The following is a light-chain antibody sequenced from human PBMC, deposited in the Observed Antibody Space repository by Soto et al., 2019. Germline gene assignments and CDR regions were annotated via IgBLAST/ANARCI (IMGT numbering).Light chain of an antibody. Sequence: DIQMTQSPSTLSASVGDRITITCRASQSIASWLAWYQQKPGKAPTVLIYDASTLESGVPARFSGGGSRTEFTLTITSLQPHDFATYYCQQYETSSGTFGQGTKVE. CDR2: DAS. CDR3: QQYETSSGT. J-gene: IGKJ1*01. CDR1: QSIASW. V-gene: IGKV1-5*01.